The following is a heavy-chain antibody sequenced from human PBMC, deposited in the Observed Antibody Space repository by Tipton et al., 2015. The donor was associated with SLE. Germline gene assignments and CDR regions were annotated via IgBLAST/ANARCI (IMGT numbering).Heavy chain of an antibody. V-gene: IGHV4-59*01. D-gene: IGHD6-13*01. J-gene: IGHJ6*02. CDR1: GGSISSYY. Sequence: TLSLTCTVSGGSISSYYWSWIRQPPGKGLEWIGYIYYSGSTNYNPSLKSRVTISVDTSKNQFSLKLSSVTAADTAVYYFASLIAAAGRGYGMDVWGQGTTVTVSS. CDR2: IYYSGST. CDR3: ASLIAAAGRGYGMDV.